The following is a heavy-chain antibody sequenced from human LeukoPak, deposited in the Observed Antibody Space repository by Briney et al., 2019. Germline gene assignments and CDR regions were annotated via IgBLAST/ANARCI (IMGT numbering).Heavy chain of an antibody. V-gene: IGHV3-23*01. Sequence: GGSLRLSCAASGFTFSNYGMSWVRQAPGKGLEWVSAISGGGYTYYADSVKGRFTISRDNAKNSLYLQMNSLRAEDTAVYYCAELGITMIGGAWGKGTTVTISS. J-gene: IGHJ6*04. CDR3: AELGITMIGGA. CDR1: GFTFSNYG. CDR2: ISGGGYT. D-gene: IGHD3-10*02.